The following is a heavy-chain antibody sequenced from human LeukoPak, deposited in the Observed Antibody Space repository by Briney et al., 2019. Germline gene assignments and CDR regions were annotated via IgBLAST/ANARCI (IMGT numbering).Heavy chain of an antibody. CDR1: AFTFTNAW. CDR3: STLTSRGLSDS. V-gene: IGHV3-15*07. D-gene: IGHD1-20*01. J-gene: IGHJ4*02. CDR2: IKSKADGETI. Sequence: PRGSLRLSCAASAFTFTNAWMNWVRQAPGKGLEWVGRIKSKADGETIDYAAPVKGRFTFSRDDSKNMLYLQMNSLKSEDTAVYYCSTLTSRGLSDSWGQGTLVTVSS.